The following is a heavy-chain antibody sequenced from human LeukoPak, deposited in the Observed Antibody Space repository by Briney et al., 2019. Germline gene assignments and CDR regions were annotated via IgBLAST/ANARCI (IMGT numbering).Heavy chain of an antibody. V-gene: IGHV3-21*04. Sequence: GGSLRLSCAASGFTFSSYSMNWVRQAPGKGLEWVSSISSSSSYIYYADSVKGRFTISRDNAKNSLYLQMNSLRAEDAAVYYCARRRDSGSLQHFDYWGQGTLVTVSS. D-gene: IGHD1-26*01. CDR2: ISSSSSYI. J-gene: IGHJ4*02. CDR1: GFTFSSYS. CDR3: ARRRDSGSLQHFDY.